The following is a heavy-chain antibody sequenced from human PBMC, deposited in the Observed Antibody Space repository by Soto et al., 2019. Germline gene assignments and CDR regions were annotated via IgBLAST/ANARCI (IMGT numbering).Heavy chain of an antibody. CDR1: GFAFSDYY. CDR2: ISSRGTSI. D-gene: IGHD7-27*01. V-gene: IGHV3-11*01. J-gene: IGHJ4*02. Sequence: PGGSLRLSCAASGFAFSDYYMTWIRQAPGQGLEWLSSISSRGTSISYADSVKGRFTISRDNIENSLFLHMNSLRAEDTAVYYCARSWGYCSYFDFWGQGTLVTVSS. CDR3: ARSWGYCSYFDF.